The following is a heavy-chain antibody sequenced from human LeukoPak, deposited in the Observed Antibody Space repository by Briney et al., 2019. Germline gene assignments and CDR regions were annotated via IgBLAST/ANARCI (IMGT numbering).Heavy chain of an antibody. J-gene: IGHJ4*02. Sequence: ASVTVSCKASRYTFNDYYIHWVRQAPGQGLEWMGWINPNSGGTNYAQKFQGRVTMTRDTSISTAYMELSRLRSDDTAIYYCAREGQLLLDYWGQGTLVTVSS. D-gene: IGHD2-2*01. CDR3: AREGQLLLDY. CDR1: RYTFNDYY. V-gene: IGHV1-2*02. CDR2: INPNSGGT.